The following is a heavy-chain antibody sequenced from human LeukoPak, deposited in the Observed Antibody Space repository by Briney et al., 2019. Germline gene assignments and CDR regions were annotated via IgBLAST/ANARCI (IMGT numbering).Heavy chain of an antibody. J-gene: IGHJ5*02. V-gene: IGHV5-51*01. Sequence: GESLKISCKGSGYSFTSYWIGWVRQMPGKGLERMGIIYPGDSETRYSPSSQGQVTISADKSIRTAYLQWRSMKASDTAMYYWAGGLDRANWFDPWGQGTLVTVSS. D-gene: IGHD3/OR15-3a*01. CDR2: IYPGDSET. CDR1: GYSFTSYW. CDR3: AGGLDRANWFDP.